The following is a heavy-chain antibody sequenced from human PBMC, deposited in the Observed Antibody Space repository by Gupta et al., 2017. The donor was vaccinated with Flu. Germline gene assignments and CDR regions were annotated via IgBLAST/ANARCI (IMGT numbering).Heavy chain of an antibody. CDR3: ARDIDAIDY. D-gene: IGHD2-15*01. J-gene: IGHJ4*02. CDR2: IYYSGSS. CDR1: GGAIRGSNYY. V-gene: IGHV4-31*03. Sequence: QVQLQESGPGLVKPSQTLSLTFPVPGGAIRGSNYYWSWIRQHPGRGLEWIGYIYYSGSSYYNPSLKSRVTISVDTSKNQFSLKVNSVTAADTAVYYCARDIDAIDYWGQGTLVTVSS.